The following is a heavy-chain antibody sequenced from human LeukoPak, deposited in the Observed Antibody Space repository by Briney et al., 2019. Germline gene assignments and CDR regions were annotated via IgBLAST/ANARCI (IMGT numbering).Heavy chain of an antibody. V-gene: IGHV4-59*01. Sequence: PSETLSLTCTVSGDSISSYYWSWIRQPPGRGLEWIGYIYYSGSTNYNPPLKSRVTISVDTSKNQLSLKLSSVTAADTAVYYCARAKKAVAGFFDYWGQGTLVTVSS. J-gene: IGHJ4*02. CDR1: GDSISSYY. D-gene: IGHD6-19*01. CDR2: IYYSGST. CDR3: ARAKKAVAGFFDY.